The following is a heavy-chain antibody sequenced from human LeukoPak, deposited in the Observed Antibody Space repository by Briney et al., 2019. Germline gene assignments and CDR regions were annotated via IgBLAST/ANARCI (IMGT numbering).Heavy chain of an antibody. D-gene: IGHD1-20*01. J-gene: IGHJ4*02. CDR2: INHSGST. Sequence: SETLSLTCAVYGGSFSGYYWSWIRQPPGKGLEWIGEINHSGSTNCNPSLKSRVTISVDTSKNQFSLKLSSVTAADTAVYYCARGRITGTSPFGYWGQGTLVTVSS. V-gene: IGHV4-34*01. CDR3: ARGRITGTSPFGY. CDR1: GGSFSGYY.